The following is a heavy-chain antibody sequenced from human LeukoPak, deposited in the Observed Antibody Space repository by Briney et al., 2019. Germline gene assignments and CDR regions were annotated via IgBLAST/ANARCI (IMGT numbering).Heavy chain of an antibody. J-gene: IGHJ6*03. Sequence: ASVKVSCKASGYTFTGYYMHWVRQAPGQGLEWMGWINSNSGGTSYAQKFQGRVTMTRDTSIYTAYMELSRLRSDDTAVYYCTRGGLLGYYYYHMDVWGKGTTVTVSS. CDR3: TRGGLLGYYYYHMDV. D-gene: IGHD3-16*01. CDR2: INSNSGGT. V-gene: IGHV1-2*02. CDR1: GYTFTGYY.